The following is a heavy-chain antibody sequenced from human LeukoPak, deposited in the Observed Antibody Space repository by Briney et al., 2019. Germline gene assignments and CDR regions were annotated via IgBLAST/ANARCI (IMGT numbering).Heavy chain of an antibody. Sequence: GGSLRLSCAASGFAVSNHYMSWVRQAPGKGLEWVSVIYSGGSTYYADSVKGRFTISRDNSKNTLYLQMNSLRAEDTAVYYCARALTTVTTWGKAFDIWGQGTMVTVSS. CDR1: GFAVSNHY. D-gene: IGHD4-17*01. CDR2: IYSGGST. CDR3: ARALTTVTTWGKAFDI. V-gene: IGHV3-53*01. J-gene: IGHJ3*02.